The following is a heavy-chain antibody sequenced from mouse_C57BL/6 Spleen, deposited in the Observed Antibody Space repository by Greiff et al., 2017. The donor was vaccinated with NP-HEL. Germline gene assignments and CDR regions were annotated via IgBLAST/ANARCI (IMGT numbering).Heavy chain of an antibody. V-gene: IGHV1-82*01. J-gene: IGHJ4*01. Sequence: QVQLQQSGPELVKPGASVKISCKASGYAFSSSWMNWVKQRPGKGLEWIGRIYPGDGDTNYNGKFKGKATLTADKSSSTAYMQLSSLTSEDSAVYFCARCYYGSSYGYAMDYWGQGTSVTVSS. CDR3: ARCYYGSSYGYAMDY. CDR1: GYAFSSSW. CDR2: IYPGDGDT. D-gene: IGHD1-1*01.